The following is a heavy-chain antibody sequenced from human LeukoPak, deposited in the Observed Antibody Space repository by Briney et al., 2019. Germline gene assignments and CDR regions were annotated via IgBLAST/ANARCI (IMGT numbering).Heavy chain of an antibody. CDR3: ARDAPQGYYYYYMDV. V-gene: IGHV3-23*01. CDR1: GFTFSSYA. J-gene: IGHJ6*03. Sequence: PGGSLRLSCAASGFTFSSYAMSWVRQAPGKGLEWVSGISGSGGSTYYADSVKGRFTISRDNSKNTLYLQMNSLRADDTAVYYCARDAPQGYYYYYMDVWGKGTTVTVSS. CDR2: ISGSGGST.